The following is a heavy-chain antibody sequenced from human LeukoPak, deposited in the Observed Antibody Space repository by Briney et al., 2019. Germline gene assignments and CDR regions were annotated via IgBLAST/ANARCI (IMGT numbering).Heavy chain of an antibody. CDR3: LLGRFGDV. Sequence: GGSLRLSCTVSGFDFGDYALTWVRQAPGKGLEWVGFIRSKPVNGATDYAASVRGRFSISKDESEPIAYLQMNSLNTEDTAVYYCLLGRFGDVGGEGILVTVSS. V-gene: IGHV3-49*04. J-gene: IGHJ4*01. CDR1: GFDFGDYA. CDR2: IRSKPVNGAT. D-gene: IGHD3-10*01.